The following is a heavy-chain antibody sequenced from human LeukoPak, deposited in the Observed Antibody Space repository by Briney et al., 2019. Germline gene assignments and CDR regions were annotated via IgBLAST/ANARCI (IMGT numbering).Heavy chain of an antibody. Sequence: PSETLSLTCTVFGDSIISSSHYWDWIRQPPGKGLEWLGSILYSGSTWFNPSLKSRVTISVDTSKNQFSLNLTSVNATDTALYYCARRGSGSGGTYAGMDVWGQGTTVTVSS. D-gene: IGHD1-26*01. J-gene: IGHJ6*02. V-gene: IGHV4-39*01. CDR1: GDSIISSSHY. CDR2: ILYSGST. CDR3: ARRGSGSGGTYAGMDV.